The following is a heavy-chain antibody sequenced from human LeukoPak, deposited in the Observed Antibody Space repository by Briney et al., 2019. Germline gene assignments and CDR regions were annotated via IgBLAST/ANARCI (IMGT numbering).Heavy chain of an antibody. CDR2: INHSGST. CDR1: GGSFRGYY. CDR3: ARNDARPYYFDY. Sequence: SETRSLTCAVYGGSFRGYYWSWIRQPPGKGLEWIGEINHSGSTNYNPSLKSRVTISVDTSKNQFSLKLSSVTAAATAVYYCARNDARPYYFDYWGQGTLVTVSS. J-gene: IGHJ4*02. D-gene: IGHD2-8*01. V-gene: IGHV4-34*01.